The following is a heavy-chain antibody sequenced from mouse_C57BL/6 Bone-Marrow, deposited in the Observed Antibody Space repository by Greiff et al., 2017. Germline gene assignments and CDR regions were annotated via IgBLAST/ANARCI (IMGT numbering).Heavy chain of an antibody. Sequence: VQLQQSGPELVKPGDSVKISCKASGYSFTGYFMNWVMQSHGKSLEWFGRINPYNGDTFYNQKFKGKATLTVDKSSSTAHMELRSLTSEDSAVYYCARSDYGSSPWYFDVWGTGTTVTVSS. V-gene: IGHV1-20*01. CDR1: GYSFTGYF. D-gene: IGHD1-1*01. CDR3: ARSDYGSSPWYFDV. J-gene: IGHJ1*03. CDR2: INPYNGDT.